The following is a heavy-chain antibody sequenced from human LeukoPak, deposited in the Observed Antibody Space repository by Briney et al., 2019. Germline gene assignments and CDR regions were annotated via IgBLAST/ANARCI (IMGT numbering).Heavy chain of an antibody. D-gene: IGHD3-22*01. CDR2: IRSKANSYAT. J-gene: IGHJ6*03. CDR1: GFTFSGSA. V-gene: IGHV3-73*01. Sequence: GGSLRLSCAASGFTFSGSAIHWVRQASGIGLEWVGRIRSKANSYATAYAASVKGRFTISRDDSKNTAYLQMNSLKTEDTAVYYCTSSASDSSGPYYYYMDVWGKGTTVTVSS. CDR3: TSSASDSSGPYYYYMDV.